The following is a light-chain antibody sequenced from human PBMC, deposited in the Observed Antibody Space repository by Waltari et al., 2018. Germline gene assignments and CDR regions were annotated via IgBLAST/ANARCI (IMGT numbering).Light chain of an antibody. CDR3: ATWDDSLNAWV. V-gene: IGLV1-44*01. Sequence: QSVLTQPPSASGTPGQRFTMSCSGSSSNIGRNTVTWYQQLPGTAPKRLIYIDNQRPSGVPDRVSGSRSGTSASLAISGLQSEDEADYHCATWDDSLNAWVFGGGTKLTVL. CDR2: IDN. J-gene: IGLJ3*02. CDR1: SSNIGRNT.